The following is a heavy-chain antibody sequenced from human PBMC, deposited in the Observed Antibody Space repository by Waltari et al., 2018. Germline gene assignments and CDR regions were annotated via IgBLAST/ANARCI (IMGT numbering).Heavy chain of an antibody. J-gene: IGHJ4*02. CDR2: INAGNGNT. Sequence: QVQLVQSGAEVTKPGASVKVSCKASGYTFTSYAMHWVRQAPGQRLEWMGWINAGNGNTKDSQKFQGRVTITRDTSASTAYMELSSLRSEDTAVYYCARDGLRFLEWLHWGQGTLVTVSS. D-gene: IGHD3-3*01. V-gene: IGHV1-3*01. CDR1: GYTFTSYA. CDR3: ARDGLRFLEWLH.